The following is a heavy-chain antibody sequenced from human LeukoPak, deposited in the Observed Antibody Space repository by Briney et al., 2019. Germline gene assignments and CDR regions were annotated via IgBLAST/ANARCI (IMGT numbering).Heavy chain of an antibody. D-gene: IGHD6-13*01. V-gene: IGHV3-53*01. CDR1: GFTVSSNY. J-gene: IGHJ4*02. CDR3: AKGLAAAGTAPPFDY. CDR2: IYSGGST. Sequence: GGSLRLSCAASGFTVSSNYMSWVRQAPGKGLEWVSVIYSGGSTYYADSVKGRFTISRDNSKNTLYLQMNSLRAEDTAVYYCAKGLAAAGTAPPFDYWGQGTLVTVSS.